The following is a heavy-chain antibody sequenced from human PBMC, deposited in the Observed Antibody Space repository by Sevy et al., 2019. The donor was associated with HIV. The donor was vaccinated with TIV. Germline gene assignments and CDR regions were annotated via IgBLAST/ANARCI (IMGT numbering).Heavy chain of an antibody. D-gene: IGHD6-19*01. CDR3: AKGSHNTGWFPDS. CDR2: ISGTGSIT. V-gene: IGHV3-23*01. CDR1: GFTFSSYA. J-gene: IGHJ4*02. Sequence: GGSLRLSCAASGFTFSSYAMSWVRQAPGKGLEWVSPISGTGSITYYADSVRGRFTISRDNSNNILYLQMNSLRAEDTAVYFCAKGSHNTGWFPDSWGQGTLVTVSS.